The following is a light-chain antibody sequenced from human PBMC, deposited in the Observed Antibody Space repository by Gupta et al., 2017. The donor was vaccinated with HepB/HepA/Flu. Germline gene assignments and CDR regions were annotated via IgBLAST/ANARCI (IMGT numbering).Light chain of an antibody. CDR3: QHYTDWPPWT. CDR1: QNIGSN. V-gene: IGKV3-15*01. CDR2: HAS. J-gene: IGKJ1*01. Sequence: EIVMTQSPATLSVSPGRRATLSCRASQNIGSNLTWYQQRPGHSPSLLIFHASLRAAGTPFRFSGSGSGTEFTLTISSPQSEDSAVYYCQHYTDWPPWTFGQGTKVEIK.